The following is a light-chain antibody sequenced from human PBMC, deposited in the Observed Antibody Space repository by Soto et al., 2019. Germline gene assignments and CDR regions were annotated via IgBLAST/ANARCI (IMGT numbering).Light chain of an antibody. CDR3: ATWDDSLNGGV. CDR1: RSNIGSNS. CDR2: SNN. V-gene: IGLV1-44*01. J-gene: IGLJ2*01. Sequence: QSVLTQPPSESGTPGQRVTISCSGSRSNIGSNSVSWYQQLPGTAPKLLIHSNNQRPSGVPDRFSGSKSGTSASLAISGLQSEDEADYYCATWDDSLNGGVFGGGTKLTVL.